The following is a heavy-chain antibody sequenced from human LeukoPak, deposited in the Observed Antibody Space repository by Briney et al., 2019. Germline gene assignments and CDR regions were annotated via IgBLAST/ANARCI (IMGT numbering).Heavy chain of an antibody. CDR2: ISGYNDNT. V-gene: IGHV1-18*01. CDR1: GYTFTSYG. CDR3: ARENRGSSGWYSSNWFDP. Sequence: ASVKVSCKASGYTFTSYGISWVRQAPGQGLEWMGWISGYNDNTNYAQKLQGRVTMTTDTSTSTAYMELSRLRSDDTAVYYCARENRGSSGWYSSNWFDPWGQGTLVTVSS. D-gene: IGHD6-19*01. J-gene: IGHJ5*02.